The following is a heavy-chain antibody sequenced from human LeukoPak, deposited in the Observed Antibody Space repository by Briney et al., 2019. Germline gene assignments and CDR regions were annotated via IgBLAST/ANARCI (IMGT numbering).Heavy chain of an antibody. V-gene: IGHV4-61*02. D-gene: IGHD3-10*01. Sequence: SQTLSLTCTVSGGSISSGSYYWSWIRQPAGKGLEWIGRIYTSGSTNYNPSLKSRVTISVDTSKNQFSLKLSSVTAADTAVYYCAREAGVRGARGFDFWGQGTLVTVSS. CDR1: GGSISSGSYY. J-gene: IGHJ4*02. CDR2: IYTSGST. CDR3: AREAGVRGARGFDF.